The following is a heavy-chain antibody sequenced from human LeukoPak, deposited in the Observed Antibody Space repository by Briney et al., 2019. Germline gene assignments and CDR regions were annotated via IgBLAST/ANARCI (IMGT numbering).Heavy chain of an antibody. V-gene: IGHV4-59*01. CDR1: GRSLNTYY. D-gene: IGHD6-13*01. CDR2: IYYSGST. Sequence: SETLSLTCSVSGRSLNTYYWTWIRQPPGKGLEWLGYIYYSGSTNYNPSLKSRVTILVDTSKNQFSLKLSSVTAADTAVYYCARLLHPQSTSWFIDYWGQGALVTVSS. CDR3: ARLLHPQSTSWFIDY. J-gene: IGHJ4*02.